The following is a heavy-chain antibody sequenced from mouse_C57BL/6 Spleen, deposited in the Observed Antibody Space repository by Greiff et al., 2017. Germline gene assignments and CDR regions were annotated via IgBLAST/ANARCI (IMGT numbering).Heavy chain of an antibody. Sequence: EVMLVESGGDLVKPGGSLKLSCAASGFTFSSYGMSWVRQTPDKRLEWVATISSGGSYTYYPDSVKGRFTISRDNAKNTLYLQMSSLKSEDTAMYYCARRSLTVYYCDYWGQGTTLTVSS. J-gene: IGHJ2*01. CDR1: GFTFSSYG. CDR3: ARRSLTVYYCDY. D-gene: IGHD4-1*01. CDR2: ISSGGSYT. V-gene: IGHV5-6*02.